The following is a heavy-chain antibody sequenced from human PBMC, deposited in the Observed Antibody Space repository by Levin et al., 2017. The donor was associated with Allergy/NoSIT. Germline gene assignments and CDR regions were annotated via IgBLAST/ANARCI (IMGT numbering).Heavy chain of an antibody. J-gene: IGHJ3*02. Sequence: SGGSLRLSCAASGLTVSSDYMNWVRQAPGKGLEWVSVIYPAGNTYYGDSVKGRFTTSRDNSRNTFYLQMDSLRAEDTAIYYCARAHYSSAWVGTFDIWGQGTMVTVSS. CDR3: ARAHYSSAWVGTFDI. V-gene: IGHV3-53*01. CDR2: IYPAGNT. D-gene: IGHD6-19*01. CDR1: GLTVSSDY.